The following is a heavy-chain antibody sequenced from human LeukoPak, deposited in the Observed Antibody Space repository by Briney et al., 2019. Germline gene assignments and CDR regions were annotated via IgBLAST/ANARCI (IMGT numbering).Heavy chain of an antibody. CDR2: IKQDGSEK. CDR3: ARDYDLWSGYLDY. D-gene: IGHD3-3*01. Sequence: GGSLRLSCAVSGFSFNNYWMSWVRQAPGKGLEWVANIKQDGSEKHYVDSVKGRFSISRDNAKNSLYLQTNSLRAEDTAVYYCARDYDLWSGYLDYWGQGTLVTVSS. J-gene: IGHJ4*02. CDR1: GFSFNNYW. V-gene: IGHV3-7*05.